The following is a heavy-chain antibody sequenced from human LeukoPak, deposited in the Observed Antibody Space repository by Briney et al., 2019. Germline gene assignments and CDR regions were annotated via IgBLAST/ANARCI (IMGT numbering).Heavy chain of an antibody. CDR3: ARDIAAAVDY. V-gene: IGHV3-7*01. CDR1: GFTFSRYW. J-gene: IGHJ4*02. D-gene: IGHD6-13*01. Sequence: GGSLRLSCAASGFTFSRYWMSWVRQAPGKGLEWVANIKQDGSQKSYVDSVKGRFTISRDNANNLLYLQMNSLRAEDTAVYYCARDIAAAVDYWGQGTLVTVSS. CDR2: IKQDGSQK.